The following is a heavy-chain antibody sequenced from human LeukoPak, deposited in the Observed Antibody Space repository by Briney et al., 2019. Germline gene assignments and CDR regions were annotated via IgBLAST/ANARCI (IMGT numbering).Heavy chain of an antibody. Sequence: GGSLRLSCAASGFTFSNFGMHWVRQAPGKGLEWVSSISSSSSYIYYADSVKGRFTISRDNAKNSLYLQMNSLRAEDTAVYYCARDRAGVWFDPWGQGTLVTVSS. CDR3: ARDRAGVWFDP. CDR1: GFTFSNFG. J-gene: IGHJ5*02. D-gene: IGHD6-13*01. CDR2: ISSSSSYI. V-gene: IGHV3-21*01.